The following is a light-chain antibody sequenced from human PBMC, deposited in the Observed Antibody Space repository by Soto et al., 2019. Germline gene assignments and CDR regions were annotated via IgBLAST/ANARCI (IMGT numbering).Light chain of an antibody. CDR1: QSVGNNY. CDR3: QQYGSSPLT. CDR2: GAS. V-gene: IGKV3-20*01. Sequence: EIVLTQSPGTVSLSPGKRATLSCRASQSVGNNYLAWYQKKCGQAPRLLISGASRRATGVLDRFCGSGTGTDVSLTINRLEPEDSAVYYCQQYGSSPLTFGQGTKLEIK. J-gene: IGKJ2*01.